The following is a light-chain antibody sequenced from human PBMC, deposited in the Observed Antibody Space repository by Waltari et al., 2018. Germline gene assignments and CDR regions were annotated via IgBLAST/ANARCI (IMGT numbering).Light chain of an antibody. CDR2: DVN. Sequence: QSALTQPASVSGSPGQSITISCTGTSSDVGPYQYVSWSPHRPGTPPNAIIYDVNKRPSGVSNRFSGSKSGNTASLTISGLQAEDEANYSCASYSSISSYVVFGGGTKLTVL. V-gene: IGLV2-14*03. CDR1: SSDVGPYQY. J-gene: IGLJ2*01. CDR3: ASYSSISSYVV.